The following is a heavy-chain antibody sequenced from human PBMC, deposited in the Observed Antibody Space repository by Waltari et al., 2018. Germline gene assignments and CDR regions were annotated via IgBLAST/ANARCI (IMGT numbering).Heavy chain of an antibody. CDR2: IYYSGST. J-gene: IGHJ5*02. CDR3: ARDLAFGAAAGNWFDP. V-gene: IGHV4-59*01. CDR1: GGSISSYY. D-gene: IGHD6-13*01. Sequence: QVQLQESGPGLVKPSETLSLTCTVSGGSISSYYWSWIRPPPGKGLEWIGYIYYSGSTNYNPSLKSRVTISVDTSKNQFSLKLSSVTAADTAVYYCARDLAFGAAAGNWFDPWGQGTLVTVSS.